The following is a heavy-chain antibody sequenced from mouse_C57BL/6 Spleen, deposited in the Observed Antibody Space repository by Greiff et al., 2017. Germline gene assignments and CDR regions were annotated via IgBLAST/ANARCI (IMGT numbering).Heavy chain of an antibody. D-gene: IGHD1-1*01. J-gene: IGHJ2*01. CDR1: GYTFTSYW. V-gene: IGHV1-64*01. Sequence: VQLQQPGAELVKPGASVKLSCKASGYTFTSYWMHLVKLRPGQGLEWIGMIHPYSGSTNYNEQFQSKATQTVDKSSSTAYMQLSSLTSEDSAVYYCAREVVADFDYWGTGTTLTVSS. CDR3: AREVVADFDY. CDR2: IHPYSGST.